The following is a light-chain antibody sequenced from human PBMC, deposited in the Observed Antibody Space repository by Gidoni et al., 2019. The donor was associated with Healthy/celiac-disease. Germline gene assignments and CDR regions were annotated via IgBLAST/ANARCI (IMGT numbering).Light chain of an antibody. Sequence: EIVLTQSPASLSLSPGEKATLSCGAIQSVSSSYLAWYQQKPGPAPRLLIYDASSRATGIPDRFSGSGSGTDFTLTISRLEPEDFAVYYCQQYGSSPGTFGPGTKVDIK. J-gene: IGKJ3*01. CDR2: DAS. CDR3: QQYGSSPGT. CDR1: QSVSSSY. V-gene: IGKV3D-20*01.